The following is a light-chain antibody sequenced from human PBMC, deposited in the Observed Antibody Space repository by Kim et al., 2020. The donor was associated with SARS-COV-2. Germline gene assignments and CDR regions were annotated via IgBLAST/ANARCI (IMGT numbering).Light chain of an antibody. CDR1: QSVVSRQ. CDR3: PLYDYSTLYI. J-gene: IGKJ2*01. CDR2: GAS. V-gene: IGKV3-20*01. Sequence: DIVLTQSPGTLSLSPGERATLSCRASQSVVSRQLAWYQQRPGQPPRLLIYGASSRAAGIPDRFSGSASGTDFTLTISGLEPEDFAVYFCPLYDYSTLYIYGQGTKLEI.